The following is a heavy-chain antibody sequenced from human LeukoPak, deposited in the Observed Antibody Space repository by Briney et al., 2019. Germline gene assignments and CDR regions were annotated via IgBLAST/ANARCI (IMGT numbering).Heavy chain of an antibody. J-gene: IGHJ4*02. V-gene: IGHV3-30-3*01. Sequence: GGSLRLSCAASGFTFSSYAMHWVRQAPGKGLEWVAVISYDGSNKYYADSVKGRFTISRDNSKNTLYLQMNSLRAEDTAVYYCARGDRRGWLQWIWPYWGQGTLVTVSS. CDR3: ARGDRRGWLQWIWPY. CDR1: GFTFSSYA. D-gene: IGHD5-24*01. CDR2: ISYDGSNK.